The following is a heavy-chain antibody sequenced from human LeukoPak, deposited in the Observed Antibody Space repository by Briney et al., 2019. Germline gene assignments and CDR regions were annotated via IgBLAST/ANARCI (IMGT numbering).Heavy chain of an antibody. CDR3: ARDVSGYYYESRGFDY. CDR2: IWYDGSNK. Sequence: GGSLRLPCAASGFTFSSYGMHWVRQAPGKGLEWVAVIWYDGSNKYYADSVKGRFTISRDNSKNTLYLQRNSLRAEDTAVYYCARDVSGYYYESRGFDYWGQGTLVTVSS. CDR1: GFTFSSYG. V-gene: IGHV3-33*01. J-gene: IGHJ4*02. D-gene: IGHD3-22*01.